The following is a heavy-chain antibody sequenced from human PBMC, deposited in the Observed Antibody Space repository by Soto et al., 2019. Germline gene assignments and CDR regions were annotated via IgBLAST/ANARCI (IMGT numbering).Heavy chain of an antibody. V-gene: IGHV1-69*13. Sequence: ASVKVSCKASGGTFSSYAISWVRQAPGQGLEWMGGIIPIFGTANYAQKFQGRVTITADESTSTACMELSSLRSEDTAVYYCAREWGGIAARQSFDYWGQGTLVTVSS. CDR2: IIPIFGTA. CDR3: AREWGGIAARQSFDY. CDR1: GGTFSSYA. D-gene: IGHD6-6*01. J-gene: IGHJ4*02.